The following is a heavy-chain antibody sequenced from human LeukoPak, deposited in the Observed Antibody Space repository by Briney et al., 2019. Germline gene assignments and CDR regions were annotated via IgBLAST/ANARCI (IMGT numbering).Heavy chain of an antibody. CDR2: ISENGGTT. V-gene: IGHV3-23*01. Sequence: PGGSLRLSCAASGFTFSSYALSWVRQAPGKGLEWVSGISENGGTTFYADSVKGRFTITRDNSKNTLYVQMNSLRGEDTAVYYCAKDYGPKQLVFSDSWGQGTMVTVSS. CDR3: AKDYGPKQLVFSDS. CDR1: GFTFSSYA. D-gene: IGHD6-13*01. J-gene: IGHJ3*01.